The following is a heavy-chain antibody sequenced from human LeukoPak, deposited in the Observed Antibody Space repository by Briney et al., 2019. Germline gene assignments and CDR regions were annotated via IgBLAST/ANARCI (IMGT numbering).Heavy chain of an antibody. J-gene: IGHJ4*02. V-gene: IGHV3-74*01. CDR2: INSDGSWT. CDR3: VSFYETY. D-gene: IGHD2/OR15-2a*01. Sequence: GGSLRLSCAGSGNYWMHWVRQAPGKGLVWVSHINSDGSWTSYADSVKGRFTISKDNAKNTVYLQMNSLRAEDTAVYYCVSFYETYWGRGTLVTVSS. CDR1: GNYW.